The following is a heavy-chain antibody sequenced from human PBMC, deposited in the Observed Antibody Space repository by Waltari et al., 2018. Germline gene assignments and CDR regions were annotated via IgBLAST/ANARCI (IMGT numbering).Heavy chain of an antibody. D-gene: IGHD3-10*01. J-gene: IGHJ2*01. CDR3: ARPVYGSGSSVYWYFDL. CDR1: GYSFTSYW. V-gene: IGHV5-51*01. CDR2: IYPGDSDT. Sequence: EVQLVQSGAEVKKPGESLKISCKGSGYSFTSYWIGWVRQMPGKGLEWMVIIYPGDSDTRYSPSFQGQVTISADKSISTAYLQWSSLKASDTAMYYCARPVYGSGSSVYWYFDLWGRGTLVTVSS.